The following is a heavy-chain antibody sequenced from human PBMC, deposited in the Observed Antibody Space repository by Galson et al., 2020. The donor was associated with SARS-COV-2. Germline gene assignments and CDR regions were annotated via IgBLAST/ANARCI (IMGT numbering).Heavy chain of an antibody. Sequence: ASVKVSCKASGHSFNNYEFHWVRQVPGQRPEWMGWINGGNGDTRYSPKFQGRFTISRDTFASTAYMELSSLTREDTAIYYCTRDPTNKFDAFDVWGQGTMVTVSS. CDR3: TRDPTNKFDAFDV. V-gene: IGHV1-3*01. CDR2: INGGNGDT. CDR1: GHSFNNYE. J-gene: IGHJ3*01.